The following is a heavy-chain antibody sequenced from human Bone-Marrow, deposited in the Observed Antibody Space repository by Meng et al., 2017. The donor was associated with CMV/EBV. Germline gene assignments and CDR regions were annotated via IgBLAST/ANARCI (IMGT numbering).Heavy chain of an antibody. D-gene: IGHD7-27*01. CDR3: ARPWGY. CDR1: GFTFSDYY. J-gene: IGHJ4*02. CDR2: ISGSGSDSTI. Sequence: GESLKISCAASGFTFSDYYMTWIRQAPGKGLEWVSYISGSGSDSTIYYADSVKGRFTISRNNAKNALYLQMYSLRDEDAAVDYCARPWGYWGQGTLVTVSS. V-gene: IGHV3-11*04.